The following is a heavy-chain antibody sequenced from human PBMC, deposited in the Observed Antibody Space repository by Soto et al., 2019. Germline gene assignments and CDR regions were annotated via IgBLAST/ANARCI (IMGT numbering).Heavy chain of an antibody. CDR3: ATQDYYDSSGYYQIRSFDY. Sequence: SEALSVTCTVSVGSISIGDYYWGWIGQPPGKGMEWTGYTYYSGSTYYNPSLKSRVTISVDTSKNQFSLKLSSVTAADTAVYYCATQDYYDSSGYYQIRSFDYWGQGTMVTVSS. CDR1: VGSISIGDYY. V-gene: IGHV4-30-4*01. D-gene: IGHD3-22*01. J-gene: IGHJ4*02. CDR2: TYYSGST.